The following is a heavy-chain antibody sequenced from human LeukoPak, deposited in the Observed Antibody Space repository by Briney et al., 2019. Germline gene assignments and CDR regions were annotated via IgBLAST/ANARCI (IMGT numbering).Heavy chain of an antibody. CDR2: ISASGTTT. CDR3: AKSSIFYDSSGYYVGEKYYFDY. Sequence: PGGSLRLSCAASGFTFSSYAMSWVRQAPGKGLEWVSAISASGTTTYYADSVQGRLTISRDNSKNTLYLQMNSLRAEDTAVYYCAKSSIFYDSSGYYVGEKYYFDYWGQGTLVTVSS. D-gene: IGHD3-22*01. V-gene: IGHV3-23*01. J-gene: IGHJ4*02. CDR1: GFTFSSYA.